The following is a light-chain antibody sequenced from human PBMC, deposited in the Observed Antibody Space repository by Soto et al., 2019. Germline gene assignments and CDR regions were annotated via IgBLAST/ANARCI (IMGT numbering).Light chain of an antibody. CDR1: SSNIGGNP. V-gene: IGLV1-44*01. J-gene: IGLJ2*01. CDR2: SNN. Sequence: QAVVTQPPSASGTPGQRVTISCSGSSSNIGGNPVNWYQQLPGTAPKLLIYSNNQRPSGVPDRFSGSKSGTSASLAISGLQSEDEADYYCAAWDDSLNGVVFGGGTQLTVL. CDR3: AAWDDSLNGVV.